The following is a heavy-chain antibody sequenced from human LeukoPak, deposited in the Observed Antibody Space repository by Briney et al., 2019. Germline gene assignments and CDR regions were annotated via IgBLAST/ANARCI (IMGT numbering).Heavy chain of an antibody. J-gene: IGHJ5*02. D-gene: IGHD6-19*01. Sequence: SSETLSLTCTVSGGSISSYYWSWIRQPPGKGLEWIGYSYYSGSTNYNPSLKSRVTISVDTSKNQFSLKLSSVTAADTAVYYCAGYSSGRFDPWGQGTLVTVSS. V-gene: IGHV4-59*01. CDR2: SYYSGST. CDR1: GGSISSYY. CDR3: AGYSSGRFDP.